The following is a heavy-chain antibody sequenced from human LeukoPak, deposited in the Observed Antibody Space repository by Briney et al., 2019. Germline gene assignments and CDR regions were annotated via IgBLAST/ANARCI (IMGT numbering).Heavy chain of an antibody. V-gene: IGHV4-39*02. CDR2: IYYSGST. CDR1: GFTFSSYW. Sequence: GSLRLSCAASGFTFSSYWMHWVRQAPGKGLEWIGSIYYSGSTYYNPSLKSRVTISVDTSKNQFSLKLSSVTAADTAVYYCAREYSSSSGLYHWGQGTLVTVSS. CDR3: AREYSSSSGLYH. D-gene: IGHD6-6*01. J-gene: IGHJ4*02.